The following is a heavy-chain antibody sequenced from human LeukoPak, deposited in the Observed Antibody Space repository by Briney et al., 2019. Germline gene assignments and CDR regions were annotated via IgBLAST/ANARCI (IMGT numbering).Heavy chain of an antibody. Sequence: GGSLRLSCAASGFTFSTYSMNWVRQAPGKGLEWISYISNTGSPIYYADSVKGRFSISRDNARNSLYLQMNSLRAEDTAVYYCTRTIYSTTWERWFDPWGQGTLVTVSS. J-gene: IGHJ5*02. V-gene: IGHV3-48*04. CDR1: GFTFSTYS. CDR3: TRTIYSTTWERWFDP. CDR2: ISNTGSPI. D-gene: IGHD5-18*01.